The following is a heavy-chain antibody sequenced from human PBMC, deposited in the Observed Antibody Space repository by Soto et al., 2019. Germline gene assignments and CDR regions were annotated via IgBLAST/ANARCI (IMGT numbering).Heavy chain of an antibody. CDR1: GFSLSSNGVA. CDR2: IYWDDDK. CDR3: TYAYVCTSWPKEAFDV. J-gene: IGHJ3*01. Sequence: QITLKEAGPTLVKPTQTLTLTCTFSGFSLSSNGVAVGWIRQPPGEALEWLALIYWDDDKRYRASLKTRLNITKNTSKNQVVLTMTDLHPVDTATYYYTYAYVCTSWPKEAFDVTGQVTAVPVSS. D-gene: IGHD2-21*01. V-gene: IGHV2-5*02.